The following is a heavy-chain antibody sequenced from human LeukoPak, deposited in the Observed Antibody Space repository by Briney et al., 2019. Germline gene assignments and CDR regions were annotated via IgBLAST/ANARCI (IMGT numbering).Heavy chain of an antibody. CDR3: ARGGYCSRTSCYGGGFDP. V-gene: IGHV4-34*01. CDR2: INHSGST. CDR1: GGSFSGYY. J-gene: IGHJ5*02. Sequence: SSETLSLTCAVYGGSFSGYYWSWIRQPPGKGLEWIGEINHSGSTHYNPSLKSRVAISVDTSKNQFSLKLSSVSAADTAVYYCARGGYCSRTSCYGGGFDPWGQGTLVTVSS. D-gene: IGHD2-2*01.